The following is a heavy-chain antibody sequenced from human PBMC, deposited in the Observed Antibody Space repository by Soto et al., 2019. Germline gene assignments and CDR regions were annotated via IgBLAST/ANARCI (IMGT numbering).Heavy chain of an antibody. CDR3: ARGSAYSDYDLEY. V-gene: IGHV3-23*01. D-gene: IGHD4-17*01. CDR2: VSGTGGSA. Sequence: EVQLLESGGGLVRPGGSLRLSCAASGFTFSSYAMTWVRQAPGKGLEWVSGVSGTGGSAYYADSVKGRFTISRDISTNTLYLHMNSLRAEDTAVYYCARGSAYSDYDLEYWGQGTLDTVSS. J-gene: IGHJ4*02. CDR1: GFTFSSYA.